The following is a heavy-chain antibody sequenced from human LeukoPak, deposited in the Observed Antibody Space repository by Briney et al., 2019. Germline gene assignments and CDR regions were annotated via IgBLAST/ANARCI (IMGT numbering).Heavy chain of an antibody. CDR2: IYYSGST. J-gene: IGHJ4*02. V-gene: IGHV4-39*07. CDR1: GGSISSYY. CDR3: ASNFLSSAGFDY. D-gene: IGHD2/OR15-2a*01. Sequence: SETLSLTCTVSGGSISSYYWSWIRQPPGKGLEWIGSIYYSGSTYYNPSLKSRVTISVDTSKNQFSLKLSSVTAADTAVYYCASNFLSSAGFDYWGQGTLVTVSS.